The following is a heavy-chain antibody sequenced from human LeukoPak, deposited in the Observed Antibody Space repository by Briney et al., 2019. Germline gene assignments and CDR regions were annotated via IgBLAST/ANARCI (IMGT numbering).Heavy chain of an antibody. Sequence: SETLSLTCTVSGGSISSGDYYWSWIRQPPGQGLEWIGYIYYSGSTYYNPSLKSRVTISVDTSKNQFSLKLSSVTAADTAVYYCARIFTGSSWYYFDYWGQGTLVTVSS. D-gene: IGHD6-13*01. J-gene: IGHJ4*02. CDR3: ARIFTGSSWYYFDY. CDR1: GGSISSGDYY. V-gene: IGHV4-30-4*02. CDR2: IYYSGST.